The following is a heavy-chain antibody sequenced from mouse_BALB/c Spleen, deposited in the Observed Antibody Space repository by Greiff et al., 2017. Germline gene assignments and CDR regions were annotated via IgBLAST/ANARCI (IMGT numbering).Heavy chain of an antibody. CDR3: ARLIPYYFDY. CDR1: GYTFTSYN. Sequence: QVQLQQPGAELVKPGASVKMSCKASGYTFTSYNMHWVKQTPGQGLEWIGAIYPGNGDTSYNQKFKGKATLTADKSSSTAYMQLSSLTSEDSAVYYCARLIPYYFDYWGQGTTLTVSS. J-gene: IGHJ2*01. CDR2: IYPGNGDT. D-gene: IGHD2-4*01. V-gene: IGHV1-12*01.